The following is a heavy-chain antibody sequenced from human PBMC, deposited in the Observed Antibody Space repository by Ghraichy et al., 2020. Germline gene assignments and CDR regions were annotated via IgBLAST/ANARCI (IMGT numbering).Heavy chain of an antibody. V-gene: IGHV4-34*08. CDR3: ARRSGDGTTGKATTIDY. Sequence: SETLSLTCAVYGETFSGYFWSWIRQPPGKGLEWNGEINHGGTTNYSPSLKSRISMSVDTSKNQISLRLRSLTAADTGVYYCARRSGDGTTGKATTIDYWGQGTLVTVSS. CDR1: GETFSGYF. J-gene: IGHJ4*02. CDR2: INHGGTT. D-gene: IGHD1-14*01.